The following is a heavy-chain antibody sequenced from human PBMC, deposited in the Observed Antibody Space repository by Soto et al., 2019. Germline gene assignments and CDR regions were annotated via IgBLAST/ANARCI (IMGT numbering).Heavy chain of an antibody. CDR2: ISGSGGST. CDR3: AKWYCRGDSCYGRDYYYYMDV. CDR1: GFTFSSYA. J-gene: IGHJ6*03. Sequence: EVQLLESGGGLVQPGGSLRLSCAAAGFTFSSYAMSWVRQAPGKGLEWVSAISGSGGSTYYADSVKGRFTISRDNSKNTLYLQMHSLRAEDTAVYYCAKWYCRGDSCYGRDYYYYMDVWGTGTTVTVSS. V-gene: IGHV3-23*01. D-gene: IGHD2-15*01.